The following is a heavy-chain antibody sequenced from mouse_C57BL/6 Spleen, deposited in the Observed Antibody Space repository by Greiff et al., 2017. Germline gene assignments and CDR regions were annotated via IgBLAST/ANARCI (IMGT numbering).Heavy chain of an antibody. CDR1: GYTFTDYY. CDR2: INPNTGGT. J-gene: IGHJ4*01. CDR3: ERGAGLRGYAMDY. V-gene: IGHV1-26*01. Sequence: EVQLQQSGPELVKPGASVKISCKASGYTFTDYYMNWVKQSHGKSLEWIGDINPNTGGTSYNQKFKGKATLTVDKSSSTAYMELRSLTSEDSAVYDCERGAGLRGYAMDYWGQGTSVTVSS. D-gene: IGHD3-2*02.